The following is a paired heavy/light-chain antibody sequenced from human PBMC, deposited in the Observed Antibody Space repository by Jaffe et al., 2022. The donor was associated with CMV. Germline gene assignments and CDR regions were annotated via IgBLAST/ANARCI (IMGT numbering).Light chain of an antibody. CDR1: QDIKNN. CDR3: LQDYNYPRT. V-gene: IGKV1-6*01. CDR2: AAS. J-gene: IGKJ1*01. Sequence: AIQMTQSPSSLSASVGDRVTITCRASQDIKNNLGWYQQKSGKAPNLLIYAASSLQSGVPSRFSGSGSGTDFTLTISSLQPEDFATYYCLQDYNYPRTFGQGTKVEIK.
Heavy chain of an antibody. D-gene: IGHD5-12*01. Sequence: QVQLQQWGAGLLKPSETLSLTCAVNGGSLSGFFWVWFRQPPGKGLEWIAEINDSGTTTNYNPSLKGRLTISVDTSKNQLSLSLTSVTAADTAVYYCVRGKLRIVYDGYERLFDPWGQGILVTVSP. CDR2: INDSGTTT. CDR1: GGSLSGFF. CDR3: VRGKLRIVYDGYERLFDP. V-gene: IGHV4-34*01. J-gene: IGHJ5*02.